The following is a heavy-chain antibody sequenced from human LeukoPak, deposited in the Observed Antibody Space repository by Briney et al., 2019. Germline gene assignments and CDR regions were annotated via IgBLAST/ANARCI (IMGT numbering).Heavy chain of an antibody. CDR3: ARHLSGSGSYSYFDY. V-gene: IGHV4-59*08. CDR2: IYYSGST. D-gene: IGHD3-10*01. CDR1: GGSISSYY. Sequence: KTSETLSLTCTVSGGSISSYYWSWIRQPPGKGLEWIGYIYYSGSTNYNPSLKSRVTISVDTSKNQFSLKLSSVTAADTAVYYCARHLSGSGSYSYFDYWGQGTLVTVSS. J-gene: IGHJ4*02.